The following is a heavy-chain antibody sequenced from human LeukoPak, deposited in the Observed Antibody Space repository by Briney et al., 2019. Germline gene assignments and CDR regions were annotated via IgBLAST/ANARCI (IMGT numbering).Heavy chain of an antibody. D-gene: IGHD1-1*01. CDR3: AMTLAGVLDSFDS. CDR2: LTGSGSRT. J-gene: IGHJ4*02. V-gene: IGHV3-23*01. Sequence: GGSLRLSCAASGGPFSSLAMSWVRQAPGKGLEWVSGLTGSGSRTYYADSVKGRFTISRDNSKNTLFLQMHSLRAEDTAMYYCAMTLAGVLDSFDSWGQGTLVTVSP. CDR1: GGPFSSLA.